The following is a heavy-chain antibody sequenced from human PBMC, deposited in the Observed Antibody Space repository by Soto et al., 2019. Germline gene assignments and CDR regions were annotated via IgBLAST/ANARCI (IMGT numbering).Heavy chain of an antibody. V-gene: IGHV3-23*01. CDR1: GFTFSSYA. CDR2: ISGSGSST. D-gene: IGHD4-17*01. J-gene: IGHJ4*02. CDR3: AKDRGGYYGGNSVGSDFDY. Sequence: EVQLLESGGGLVQPGGSLRLSCAASGFTFSSYAMSWVRQAPGKGLEWVSAISGSGSSTYYVDSVEGRFTISRDNSKHTLYLQMNSLRAEDTAVYYCAKDRGGYYGGNSVGSDFDYWGQGTLVTVSS.